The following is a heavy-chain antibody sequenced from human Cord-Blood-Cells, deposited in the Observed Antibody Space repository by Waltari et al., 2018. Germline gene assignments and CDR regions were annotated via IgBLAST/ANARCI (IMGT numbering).Heavy chain of an antibody. CDR3: ARVDSNYPYYFDY. V-gene: IGHV3-48*02. D-gene: IGHD4-4*01. CDR2: ISSSSSTI. CDR1: GFTFSSYS. Sequence: EVQLVESGGGLVQPGGSLSLSCAASGFTFSSYSMNWVRQAPGKGLEWVSYISSSSSTIYYADSVKGRFTISRDNAKNSLYLQMNSLRDEDTAVYYCARVDSNYPYYFDYWGQGTLVTVSS. J-gene: IGHJ4*02.